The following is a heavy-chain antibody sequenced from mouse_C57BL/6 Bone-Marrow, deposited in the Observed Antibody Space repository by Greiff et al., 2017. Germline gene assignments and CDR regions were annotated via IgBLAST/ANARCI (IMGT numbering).Heavy chain of an antibody. Sequence: VMLVESGPGLVAPSQSLSITCTVSGFSLTSYGVSWVRQPPGKGLEWLGVIRGDGSTNYHSAPISSLSISKDNSKSQVFLKLNSQQTDDTASYCCAKTLIYDAMDYWGQGTSVTVSS. CDR3: AKTLIYDAMDY. CDR1: GFSLTSYG. V-gene: IGHV2-3*01. J-gene: IGHJ4*01. CDR2: IRGDGST.